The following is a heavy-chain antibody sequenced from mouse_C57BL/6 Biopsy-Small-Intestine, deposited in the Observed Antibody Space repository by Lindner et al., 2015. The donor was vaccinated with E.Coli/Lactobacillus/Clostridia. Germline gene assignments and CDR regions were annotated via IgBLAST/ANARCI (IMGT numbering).Heavy chain of an antibody. V-gene: IGHV10-3*01. J-gene: IGHJ3*01. CDR3: VRNWDVGAY. Sequence: VQLQESGGGLVQPEGSLKLSCAASGFTFNTYAMHWVRQAPGKGLEWVAHIRSKSSNYATYYADSVKDRFTISRDDSQSMLYLQMNNLKTEDTAMYYCVRNWDVGAYWGQGTLVTVSA. D-gene: IGHD4-1*01. CDR2: IRSKSSNYAT. CDR1: GFTFNTYA.